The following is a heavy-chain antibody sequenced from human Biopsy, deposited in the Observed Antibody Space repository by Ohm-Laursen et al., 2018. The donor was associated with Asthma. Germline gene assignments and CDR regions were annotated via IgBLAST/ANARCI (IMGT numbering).Heavy chain of an antibody. D-gene: IGHD2-2*01. J-gene: IGHJ4*02. CDR3: ARIAGSCISRTCYSLDF. CDR1: GGTFNTYV. CDR2: INSVFGTT. V-gene: IGHV1-69*01. Sequence: VSSVKVSCKSLGGTFNTYVIGWVRQAPGQGLEWMGGINSVFGTTTYPQKFQDRVTITADDSTSTVYMELSSLRSEDTGVYYCARIAGSCISRTCYSLDFWGQGTLVTVSS.